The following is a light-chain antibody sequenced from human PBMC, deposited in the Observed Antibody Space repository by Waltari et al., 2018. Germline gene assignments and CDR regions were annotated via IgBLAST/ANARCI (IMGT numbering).Light chain of an antibody. V-gene: IGLV2-11*01. CDR3: CSYAGTYTFFV. CDR2: DVS. CDR1: SSDVGGYNA. Sequence: QSDLTQPRSVSGSPGQSVTISCTGSSSDVGGYNAVSWYQQFPGKGPKVLIYDVSKRLSGVPDRFSGSKSGNTASLTISVLQAEDEAAYYCCSYAGTYTFFVFGSGTEVTVL. J-gene: IGLJ1*01.